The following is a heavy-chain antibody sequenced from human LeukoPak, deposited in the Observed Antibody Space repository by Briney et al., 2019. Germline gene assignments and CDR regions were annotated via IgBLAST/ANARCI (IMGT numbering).Heavy chain of an antibody. J-gene: IGHJ4*02. V-gene: IGHV4-31*03. Sequence: SETLSLTCTVSGGSISSGGYYWSWIRQHPGKGLEWIGYIYYSGSTYYNPSLKSRVTISVDTSKNQFSLKLSSVTAADTAVYYCAAGMVYAEYYLDYWGQGTLVTVYS. CDR3: AAGMVYAEYYLDY. D-gene: IGHD2-8*01. CDR2: IYYSGST. CDR1: GGSISSGGYY.